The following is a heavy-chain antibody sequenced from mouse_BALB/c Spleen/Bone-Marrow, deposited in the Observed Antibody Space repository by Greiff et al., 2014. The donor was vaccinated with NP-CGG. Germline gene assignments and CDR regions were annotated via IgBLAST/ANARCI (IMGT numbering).Heavy chain of an antibody. V-gene: IGHV14-3*02. D-gene: IGHD2-1*01. CDR3: AIYYGNYYAMDY. J-gene: IGHJ4*01. CDR2: IDPANGNT. CDR1: GFNIKDTY. Sequence: CRAELVKPGASVKLSCTASGFNIKDTYMHWVKQRPEQGLEWIGRIDPANGNTKYDPKFQGKATITADTSSNTAYLQLSSLTSEDTAVYYCAIYYGNYYAMDYWGQGTSVTVSS.